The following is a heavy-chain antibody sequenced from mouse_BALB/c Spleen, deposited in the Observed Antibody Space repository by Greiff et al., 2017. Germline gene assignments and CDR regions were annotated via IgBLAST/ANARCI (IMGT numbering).Heavy chain of an antibody. J-gene: IGHJ4*01. CDR3: ARGSGNYEYYAMDY. Sequence: DVMLVESGGGLVKPGGSLKLSCAASGFTFSSYAMSWVRQSPEKRLEWVAEISSGGSYTYYPDTVTGRFTISRDNAKITLYLEMSSLRSEDTAMYYCARGSGNYEYYAMDYWGQGTSVTVSS. CDR1: GFTFSSYA. CDR2: ISSGGSYT. D-gene: IGHD2-1*01. V-gene: IGHV5-9-4*01.